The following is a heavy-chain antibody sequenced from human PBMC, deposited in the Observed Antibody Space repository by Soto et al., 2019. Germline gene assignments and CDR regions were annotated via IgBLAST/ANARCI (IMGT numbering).Heavy chain of an antibody. CDR1: GFTFDDYA. Sequence: EVQLVESGGGLVQPGRSLRLSCAGSGFTFDDYAMHWVRQAPGKGLEWVSGISWNSGSRGYADSVKGRFTISRDNAKNSLYLQMNSLRAEDTALYYCAKGGGYDLWNSNLDYWGQGTLVTVSS. J-gene: IGHJ4*02. V-gene: IGHV3-9*01. CDR3: AKGGGYDLWNSNLDY. CDR2: ISWNSGSR. D-gene: IGHD3-3*01.